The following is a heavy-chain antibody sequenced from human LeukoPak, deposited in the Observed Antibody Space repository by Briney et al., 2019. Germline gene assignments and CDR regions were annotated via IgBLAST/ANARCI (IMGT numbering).Heavy chain of an antibody. Sequence: PGGSLRLSCAASGFTFSNYAITWIRQAPGKGLEWVSEISGSGESTYYGDSVKGRFTISRDNSKNTLYLQMNSLRAEDTAVYYCAKSPVLAVSHFDYWGQGTLVTVSS. D-gene: IGHD3-3*02. CDR2: ISGSGEST. CDR1: GFTFSNYA. CDR3: AKSPVLAVSHFDY. J-gene: IGHJ4*02. V-gene: IGHV3-23*01.